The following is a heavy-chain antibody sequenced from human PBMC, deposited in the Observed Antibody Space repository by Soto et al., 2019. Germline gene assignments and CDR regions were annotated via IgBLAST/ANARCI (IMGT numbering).Heavy chain of an antibody. Sequence: SETLSLTCTVSGGSISSYYWSWIRQPPGKGLEWIGYIYYSGSTNYNPSLKSRVTISVDTSKNQFSLKLSSVTAADTAVYYCARRTHCSSTSCKGHYFDYWGQGALVTVSS. D-gene: IGHD2-2*01. CDR3: ARRTHCSSTSCKGHYFDY. J-gene: IGHJ4*02. CDR1: GGSISSYY. V-gene: IGHV4-59*08. CDR2: IYYSGST.